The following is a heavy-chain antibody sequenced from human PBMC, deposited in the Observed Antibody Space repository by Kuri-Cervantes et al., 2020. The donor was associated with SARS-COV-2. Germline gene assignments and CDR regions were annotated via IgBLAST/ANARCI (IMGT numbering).Heavy chain of an antibody. CDR3: ARGVGAAVAGTLITIYYYYGMDV. J-gene: IGHJ6*02. Sequence: SETLSLTCTVSGGSISNSFYYWGWIRQPPGKGLEWIGSIYYSGSTFYSPSLKSRVTIFVDTSKDQFSLKLSSVTAADTAVYYCARGVGAAVAGTLITIYYYYGMDVWGQGTTVTVSS. V-gene: IGHV4-39*07. CDR1: GGSISNSFYY. CDR2: IYYSGST. D-gene: IGHD6-19*01.